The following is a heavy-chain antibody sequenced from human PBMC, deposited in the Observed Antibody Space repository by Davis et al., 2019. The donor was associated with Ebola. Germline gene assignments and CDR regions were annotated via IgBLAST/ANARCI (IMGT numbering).Heavy chain of an antibody. D-gene: IGHD6-13*01. CDR1: GFTFDDYA. CDR2: ISWNSGSI. CDR3: AKDIAAGRFNGMDV. V-gene: IGHV3-9*01. Sequence: SLKISCAASGFTFDDYAMHWVRQAPGKGLEWVSGISWNSGSIGYADSVKGRFTISRDNAKNSLYLQMNSLRAEDTALYYCAKDIAAGRFNGMDVWGQGTTVTVSS. J-gene: IGHJ6*02.